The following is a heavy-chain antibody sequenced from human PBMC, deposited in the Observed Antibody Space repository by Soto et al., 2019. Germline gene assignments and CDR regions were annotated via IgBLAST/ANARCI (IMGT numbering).Heavy chain of an antibody. CDR2: IYWHDDK. J-gene: IGHJ4*02. D-gene: IGHD3-10*01. CDR3: VRRQRDSGPNGDY. V-gene: IGHV2-5*01. Sequence: QITLKESGPTLVKPTQTLTLTCTFSGFSLSTSGIGVGWIRQPPGKALEWLALIYWHDDKRYSPSVSNRLTVTKDDSKNQVVLTMTDMEPVDTATYYCVRRQRDSGPNGDYWGQGILVTVSS. CDR1: GFSLSTSGIG.